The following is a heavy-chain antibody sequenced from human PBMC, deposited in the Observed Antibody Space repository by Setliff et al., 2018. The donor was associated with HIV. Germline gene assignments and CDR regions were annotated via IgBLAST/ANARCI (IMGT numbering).Heavy chain of an antibody. J-gene: IGHJ4*02. D-gene: IGHD4-17*01. Sequence: PSETLSLTCTVSGGSISSGGYYWSWIRQHPGKGLEWIGYIYYSGATYYNPSLRSRVTISVDSSKNQFSLRLSSLTAADTAVYYCAALTTGYYFDYWGQGTLVTVSS. V-gene: IGHV4-31*03. CDR1: GGSISSGGYY. CDR2: IYYSGAT. CDR3: AALTTGYYFDY.